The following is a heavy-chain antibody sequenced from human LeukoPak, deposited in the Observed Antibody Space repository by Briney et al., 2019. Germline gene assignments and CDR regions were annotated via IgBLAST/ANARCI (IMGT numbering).Heavy chain of an antibody. CDR3: AREGTAAAGFFDY. CDR2: INPNSGGT. J-gene: IGHJ4*02. Sequence: ASVKVSCKASGYTFTGYYMHWVRQAPGQGLEWMGWINPNSGGTNYAQKFQGWVTMTRDTSISTAYMELSRLRSDDTAVYYCAREGTAAAGFFDYWGQGTLVTVPS. V-gene: IGHV1-2*04. CDR1: GYTFTGYY. D-gene: IGHD6-13*01.